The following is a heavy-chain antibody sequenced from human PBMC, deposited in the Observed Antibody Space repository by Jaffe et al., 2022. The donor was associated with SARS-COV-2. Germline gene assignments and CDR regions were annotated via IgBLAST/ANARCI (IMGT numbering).Heavy chain of an antibody. Sequence: QVQLVESGGGLVKPGGSLRLSCAASGFTFSDYYMSWIRQAPGKGLEWVSYISSSSSYTNYADSVKGRFTISRDNAKNSLYLQMNSLRAEDTAVYYCARDRHSSGWGQGRPYYYGMDVWGQGTTVTVSS. D-gene: IGHD6-19*01. CDR3: ARDRHSSGWGQGRPYYYGMDV. V-gene: IGHV3-11*06. CDR2: ISSSSSYT. CDR1: GFTFSDYY. J-gene: IGHJ6*02.